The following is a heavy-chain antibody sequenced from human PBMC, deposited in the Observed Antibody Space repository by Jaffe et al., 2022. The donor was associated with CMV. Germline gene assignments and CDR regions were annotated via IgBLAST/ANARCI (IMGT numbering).Heavy chain of an antibody. CDR2: IQDNGRER. Sequence: EVQLVESGGGLVQSGGSLRLSCTGSGFSFNSYWMNWVRQAPGKGLEWVADIQDNGRERNYVDSVKGRFTISRDNAENSLYLQMNSLRAEDTAVYYCARRRLYGFDVWGQGTVVTVSS. J-gene: IGHJ3*01. CDR1: GFSFNSYW. V-gene: IGHV3-7*03. CDR3: ARRRLYGFDV. D-gene: IGHD2-15*01.